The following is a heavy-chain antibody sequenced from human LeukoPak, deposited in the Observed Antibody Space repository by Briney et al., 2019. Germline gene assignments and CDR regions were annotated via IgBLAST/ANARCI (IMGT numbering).Heavy chain of an antibody. CDR1: GFTFSSYS. D-gene: IGHD6-13*01. CDR3: ARHTTLLVRHGYSSSWYDLKNHNWFDP. V-gene: IGHV3-48*01. CDR2: ISSSSSTI. Sequence: GGSLRLSCAASGFTFSSYSMNWVRQAPGKGLEWVSYISSSSSTIYYADSVKGRFTISRDNSKNTLYLQMNSLRAEDTAVYYCARHTTLLVRHGYSSSWYDLKNHNWFDPWGQGTLVTVSS. J-gene: IGHJ5*02.